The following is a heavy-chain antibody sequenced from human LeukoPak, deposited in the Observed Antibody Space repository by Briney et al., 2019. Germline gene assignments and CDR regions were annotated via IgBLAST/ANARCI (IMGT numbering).Heavy chain of an antibody. Sequence: SETLSLTCSVSGGSISIYHWTWIRQTPEKGLEWIGYIYYSGGTYYNPSLKSRVTISVDTSKNQFSLKLSSVTAADTAVYYCARRGRGSSTSCYTCWFDPWGQGTLVTVSA. J-gene: IGHJ5*02. D-gene: IGHD2-2*02. CDR2: IYYSGGT. V-gene: IGHV4-59*12. CDR1: GGSISIYH. CDR3: ARRGRGSSTSCYTCWFDP.